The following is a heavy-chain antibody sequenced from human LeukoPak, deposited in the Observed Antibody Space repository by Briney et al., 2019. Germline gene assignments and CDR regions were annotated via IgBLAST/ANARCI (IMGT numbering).Heavy chain of an antibody. J-gene: IGHJ4*02. CDR2: INPNSGGT. Sequence: AAVKVSCKASGYTFTGYYMHWVGQAPGQGLEWMGWINPNSGGTNYAQKFQGRVTMTRDTSISTAYMELSRLRSDDTAVYYCARNLGIAAAGVADYWGQGTLVTVSS. D-gene: IGHD6-13*01. CDR3: ARNLGIAAAGVADY. V-gene: IGHV1-2*02. CDR1: GYTFTGYY.